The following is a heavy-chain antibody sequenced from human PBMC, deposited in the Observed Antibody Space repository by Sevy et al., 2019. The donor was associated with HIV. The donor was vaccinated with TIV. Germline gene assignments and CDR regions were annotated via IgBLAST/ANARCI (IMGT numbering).Heavy chain of an antibody. CDR3: ARGRKTTEEWLEELDYYDGLDV. J-gene: IGHJ6*02. Sequence: GGSLRLSCAASGFSLTTSDMHWVRQAPGKGLEWVAYVRNDGSIKYYADSVRDRFTISRDSPKNTLYLQMNSLRDEDTAIYYCARGRKTTEEWLEELDYYDGLDVWGQGTTVTVSS. V-gene: IGHV3-30*02. CDR2: VRNDGSIK. D-gene: IGHD1-1*01. CDR1: GFSLTTSD.